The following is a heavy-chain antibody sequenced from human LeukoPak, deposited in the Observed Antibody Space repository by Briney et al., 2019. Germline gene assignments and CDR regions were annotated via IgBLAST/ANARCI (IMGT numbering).Heavy chain of an antibody. CDR2: INPNSGDT. CDR3: ARLPWDSSGPLIDY. D-gene: IGHD3-22*01. Sequence: ASVKVSCKASGYTFTGYYMHWVRQAPGQGLEWMGWINPNSGDTNYAQKFQGRVTMTRDTSISTAYMELSRLRSDDTAVYYCARLPWDSSGPLIDYWGQGTLVTVSS. CDR1: GYTFTGYY. V-gene: IGHV1-2*02. J-gene: IGHJ4*02.